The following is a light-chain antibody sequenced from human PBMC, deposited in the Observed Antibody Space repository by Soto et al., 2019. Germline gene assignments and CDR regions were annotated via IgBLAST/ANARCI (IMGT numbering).Light chain of an antibody. Sequence: DLQMTQSPSTLSSSLGDSVTITCRASQSISSWLAWYQQKPGKAPKLLIYDASSLESGVQSRFSGSGSGTEFTLTISSLQPDDFATYYCKQYNSYWTFGQGTKVDIK. V-gene: IGKV1-5*01. CDR2: DAS. CDR1: QSISSW. CDR3: KQYNSYWT. J-gene: IGKJ1*01.